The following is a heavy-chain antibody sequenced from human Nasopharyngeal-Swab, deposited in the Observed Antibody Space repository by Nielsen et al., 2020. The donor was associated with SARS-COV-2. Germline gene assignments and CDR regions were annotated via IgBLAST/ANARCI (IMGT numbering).Heavy chain of an antibody. CDR2: IDTAGDT. CDR3: ARDGLDYDFWSAYFMDV. V-gene: IGHV3-13*01. Sequence: GESLKISCAASGLTFSSYDMHWVRQPPGKGLEWVSTIDTAGDTYYPGSVKGRFTISREKAKNSLYLQMNSLRVGDTAVYYCARDGLDYDFWSAYFMDVWGQGTTVTVSS. CDR1: GLTFSSYD. D-gene: IGHD3-3*01. J-gene: IGHJ6*02.